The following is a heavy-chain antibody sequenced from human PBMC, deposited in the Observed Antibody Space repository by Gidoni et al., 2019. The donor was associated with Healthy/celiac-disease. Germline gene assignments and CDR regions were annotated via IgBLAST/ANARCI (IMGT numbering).Heavy chain of an antibody. CDR2: INPSGGST. V-gene: IGHV1-46*01. Sequence: QVQLVQSGAEVKKPGASVKVSCKASGYTFTSYYMHWVRQAPGQGLEWMGIINPSGGSTSYAQKFQGRVTMTRDTSTSTVYMELSSLRSEDTAVYYCATGGGAAAGPGAEYFQHWGQGTLVTVSS. CDR3: ATGGGAAAGPGAEYFQH. D-gene: IGHD6-13*01. CDR1: GYTFTSYY. J-gene: IGHJ1*01.